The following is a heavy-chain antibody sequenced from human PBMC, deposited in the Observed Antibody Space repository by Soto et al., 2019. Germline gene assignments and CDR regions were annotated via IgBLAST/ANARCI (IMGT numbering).Heavy chain of an antibody. V-gene: IGHV4-59*01. D-gene: IGHD6-6*01. CDR3: AREEYSRYYYGMDV. Sequence: SETLSLTCTVSGGSISSYXXSWIRQPPGKGLEWIGYIYYSGSTNYNPSLKSRVTISVDTSKNQFSLKLSSVTAADTAVYYCAREEYSRYYYGMDVWGQGTTVTVSS. CDR1: GGSISSYX. J-gene: IGHJ6*02. CDR2: IYYSGST.